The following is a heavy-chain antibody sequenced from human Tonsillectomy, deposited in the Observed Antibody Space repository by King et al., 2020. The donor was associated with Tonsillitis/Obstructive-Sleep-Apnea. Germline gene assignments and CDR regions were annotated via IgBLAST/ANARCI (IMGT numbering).Heavy chain of an antibody. CDR1: GFTFSSYW. J-gene: IGHJ4*02. V-gene: IGHV3-74*01. CDR2: INSDGGST. CDR3: AYCSVTSCYRSRFDY. D-gene: IGHD2-2*01. Sequence: VQLVESGGGLVQPGGSLRLSCAASGFTFSSYWMHWVRQAPGKGLVWVSRINSDGGSTNYADSVKGRFTISRDNAKNTLYLQMNSLRAEDTAVYYCAYCSVTSCYRSRFDYWGQGTLLTVSS.